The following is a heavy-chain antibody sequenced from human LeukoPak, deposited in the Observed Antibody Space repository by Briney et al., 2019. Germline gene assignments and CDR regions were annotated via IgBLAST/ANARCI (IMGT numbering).Heavy chain of an antibody. CDR1: GFTLTSYA. V-gene: IGHV3-23*01. J-gene: IGHJ4*02. CDR3: AKDPGGSFKYYFIF. CDR2: LSGSGGST. D-gene: IGHD1-26*01. Sequence: GGSLRLSCAASGFTLTSYAMTWVRQAPGNGLEWVSALSGSGGSTYYADPVKGRFTISRDTSKNTLYLQMNSLRAEDTAVYYCAKDPGGSFKYYFIFWGRGTLVSVSS.